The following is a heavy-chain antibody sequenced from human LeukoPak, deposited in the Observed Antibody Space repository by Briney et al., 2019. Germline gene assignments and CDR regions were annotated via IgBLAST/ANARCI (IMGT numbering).Heavy chain of an antibody. Sequence: SETLSLTCTVSGGSISSSSYYWGWIRQPPGKGLEWIGSIYYSGSTYYNPSLKSRVTISVDTSKNQFSLKLSSVTAADTAVYYCARVLRYFDWLFKFDYWGQGTLVTVSS. J-gene: IGHJ4*02. CDR3: ARVLRYFDWLFKFDY. CDR2: IYYSGST. CDR1: GGSISSSSYY. V-gene: IGHV4-39*01. D-gene: IGHD3-9*01.